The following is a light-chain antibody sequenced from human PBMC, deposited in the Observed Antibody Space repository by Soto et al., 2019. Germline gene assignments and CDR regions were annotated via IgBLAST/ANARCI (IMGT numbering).Light chain of an antibody. Sequence: QSALTQPASVSGSPGQSVTISCTGTSSDVGGYNYVSWYQHHPGKAPKLMIYEVNNRPSGVSNRFSGSKSGNTASLTISGPQAEDEADYYCSSFTSTSTYVFGTGTQLTVL. CDR1: SSDVGGYNY. V-gene: IGLV2-14*01. CDR3: SSFTSTSTYV. J-gene: IGLJ1*01. CDR2: EVN.